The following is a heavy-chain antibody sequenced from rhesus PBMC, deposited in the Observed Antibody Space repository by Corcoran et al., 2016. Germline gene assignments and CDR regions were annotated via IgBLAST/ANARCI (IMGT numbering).Heavy chain of an antibody. CDR3: ARDEGYSGSYY. Sequence: QVQLQESGPGLVKPSETLSITCAVAGGSISRGDYYWSWISRPPGKGREGIGYITSSGNTSNNPSLKSRVTISSDTSKNQFSLKLSSVTAADTAVYCCARDEGYSGSYYWGQGVLVTVSS. CDR2: ITSSGNT. D-gene: IGHD3-16*01. V-gene: IGHV4-122*02. J-gene: IGHJ4*01. CDR1: GGSISRGDYY.